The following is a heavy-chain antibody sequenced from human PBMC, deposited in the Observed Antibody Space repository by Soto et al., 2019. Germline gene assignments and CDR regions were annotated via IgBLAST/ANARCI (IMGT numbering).Heavy chain of an antibody. CDR2: IYHSEST. CDR1: GVSISSGDYS. V-gene: IGHV4-30-2*01. CDR3: VRREEGASADLLDY. Sequence: PSETLSLTCTVSGVSISSGDYSWSWIRQTPGKVLEWIGYIYHSESTYYNPSLKSRVTISVDRSKNQFSLKLSSVTAADTALYYCVRREEGASADLLDYWGQGTLVTVSS. J-gene: IGHJ4*02. D-gene: IGHD6-13*01.